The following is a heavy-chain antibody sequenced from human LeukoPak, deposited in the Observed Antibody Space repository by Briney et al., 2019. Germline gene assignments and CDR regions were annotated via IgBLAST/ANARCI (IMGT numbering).Heavy chain of an antibody. CDR3: TRDLYGSGSYYNYFDY. D-gene: IGHD3-10*01. CDR1: GFTFSGSA. J-gene: IGHJ4*02. V-gene: IGHV3-73*01. CDR2: IRNKANSYAT. Sequence: GGSLKLSCAASGFTFSGSAMHWVRQASGKGLEWVGRIRNKANSYATAYAASVKGRFTISRDDSKNTAYLQMNSLKTEDTAVYYCTRDLYGSGSYYNYFDYWGQGTLVTVSS.